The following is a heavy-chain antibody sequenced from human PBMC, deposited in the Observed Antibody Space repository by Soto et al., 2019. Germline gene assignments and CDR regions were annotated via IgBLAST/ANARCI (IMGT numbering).Heavy chain of an antibody. D-gene: IGHD2-2*01. V-gene: IGHV3-21*01. J-gene: IGHJ4*02. CDR1: GFTFSTYS. CDR2: ISSSNYI. CDR3: AREGGYCSSTTCYVYPFDY. Sequence: GGSLRLSCAASGFTFSTYSMNWVRQAPGKGLEWVSSISSSNYIYYADSVKGRFTISRDNAKNSLYLQMNSLRAEDTAVYYCAREGGYCSSTTCYVYPFDYWGRGTLVTASS.